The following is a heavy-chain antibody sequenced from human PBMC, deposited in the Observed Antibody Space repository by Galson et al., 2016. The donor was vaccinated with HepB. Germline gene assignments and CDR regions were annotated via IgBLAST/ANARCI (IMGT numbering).Heavy chain of an antibody. V-gene: IGHV4-34*01. CDR2: INHSGST. D-gene: IGHD1-1*01. Sequence: ETLSLTCAVSGGSFINYYWSWIRQPPGKGLEWIGEINHSGSTNYNPSLKSRVTISIDTSKNHFSLKLSSVTAADTAVYYCARAPWAATGTLSYWGQGTLVTVSS. CDR1: GGSFINYY. J-gene: IGHJ4*02. CDR3: ARAPWAATGTLSY.